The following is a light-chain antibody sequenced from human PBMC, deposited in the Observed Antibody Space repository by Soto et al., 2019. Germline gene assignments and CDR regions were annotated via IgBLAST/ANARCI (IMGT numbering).Light chain of an antibody. CDR2: DVA. V-gene: IGLV2-14*03. CDR1: SSDVGGFNF. CDR3: SSYTTSSTRV. Sequence: QSVLTQPASVSGSPGQSITISCTGSSSDVGGFNFVSWYQQHPGKAPKLMIYDVASRPSGVSNRFSGSKSGNTASLTISGLQTEVEADYYCSSYTTSSTRVFGTGTKLTVL. J-gene: IGLJ1*01.